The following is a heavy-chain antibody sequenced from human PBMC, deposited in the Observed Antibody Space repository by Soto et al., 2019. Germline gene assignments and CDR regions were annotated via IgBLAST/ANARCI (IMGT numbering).Heavy chain of an antibody. V-gene: IGHV3-74*01. CDR3: SRDLVADHNW. D-gene: IGHD1-20*01. CDR1: GFTFSRYW. J-gene: IGHJ4*02. Sequence: GGSLRLSCAASGFTFSRYWMHWVRQAPGKGLVWVARINSDASSTAYADSVKGRFTISRDNAKNTVYLQMNSLRAEDTAVYYCSRDLVADHNWWGQGNLVTLS. CDR2: INSDASST.